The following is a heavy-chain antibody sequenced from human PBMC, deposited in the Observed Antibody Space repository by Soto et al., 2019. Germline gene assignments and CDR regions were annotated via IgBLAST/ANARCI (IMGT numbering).Heavy chain of an antibody. Sequence: PGGSLRLSCAASGFTFSSYGMHWVRQAPGKGLEWVAVISYDGSNKYYADSVKGRFTISRDNSKNTLYLQMNSLRAEDTAVYYCAKRYCSGGSCYSFYFDYWGQGTLVTVSS. D-gene: IGHD2-15*01. CDR1: GFTFSSYG. J-gene: IGHJ4*02. CDR3: AKRYCSGGSCYSFYFDY. CDR2: ISYDGSNK. V-gene: IGHV3-30*18.